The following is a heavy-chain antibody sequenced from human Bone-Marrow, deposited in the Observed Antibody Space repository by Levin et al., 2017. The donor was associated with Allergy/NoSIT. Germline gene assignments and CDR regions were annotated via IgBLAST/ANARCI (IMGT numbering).Heavy chain of an antibody. CDR2: IIPIFGTT. CDR3: ARWAGDCTTTSCYIRPFDF. V-gene: IGHV1-69*06. J-gene: IGHJ4*02. Sequence: KISCKAAGGTFSRSTLSWMRQAPGQGLEWMGGIIPIFGTTDYAQSLQGRVTITADKSTGTAYMELRSLRSDDTAVYYCARWAGDCTTTSCYIRPFDFWGQGTLVTVSS. D-gene: IGHD2-2*02. CDR1: GGTFSRST.